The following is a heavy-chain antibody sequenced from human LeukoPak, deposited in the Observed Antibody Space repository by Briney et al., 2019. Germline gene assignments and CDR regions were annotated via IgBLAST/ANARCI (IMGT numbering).Heavy chain of an antibody. V-gene: IGHV3-74*01. D-gene: IGHD3-22*01. J-gene: IGHJ5*02. Sequence: GGSLRLSCAASGFTFSSYWMHWVRQAPGKGLVWVSRINTDGSNTNYADSVKGRFTISRENAKNSLYLQMNSLRAGDTAVYYCARAYYYDSSGYGFDPWGQGTLVTVSS. CDR3: ARAYYYDSSGYGFDP. CDR1: GFTFSSYW. CDR2: INTDGSNT.